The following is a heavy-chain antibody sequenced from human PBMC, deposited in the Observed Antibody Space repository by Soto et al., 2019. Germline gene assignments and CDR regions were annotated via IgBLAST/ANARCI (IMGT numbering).Heavy chain of an antibody. CDR3: ARDGPYGSATRYSFDY. D-gene: IGHD3-10*01. CDR1: GYTFTSYA. Sequence: ASVKVSCKASGYTFTSYAMHWVRQAPGQRLEWMGWINAGNGNTKYSQKFQGRVTITRDTSASTAYMELSSLGSEDTAVYYCARDGPYGSATRYSFDYWGQGTLVTVST. CDR2: INAGNGNT. J-gene: IGHJ4*02. V-gene: IGHV1-3*01.